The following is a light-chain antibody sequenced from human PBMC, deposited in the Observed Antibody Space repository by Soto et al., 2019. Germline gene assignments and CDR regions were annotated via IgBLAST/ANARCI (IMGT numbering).Light chain of an antibody. Sequence: EIVLTQSPGTLSLSPGERATLSCRASQSVSSSYLAWYQQKPGQAPRLLIYGASSRATGIPDRCSGSGSGTDFTLTISRLEPEDFAVYYCQQYGSSPPTFGQGTKVDI. V-gene: IGKV3-20*01. CDR1: QSVSSSY. J-gene: IGKJ1*01. CDR3: QQYGSSPPT. CDR2: GAS.